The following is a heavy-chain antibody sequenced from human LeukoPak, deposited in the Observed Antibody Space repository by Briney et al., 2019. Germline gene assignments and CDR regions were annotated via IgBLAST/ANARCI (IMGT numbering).Heavy chain of an antibody. D-gene: IGHD3-22*01. CDR3: ARPRYYYDSSGPGWFFDL. Sequence: SETLSLTCTVSGGSISSCYWSWIRQPPGKGLEWIGYIYYSGSTNYNPSLKSRVTIPVDTSKNQFSLKLSSVTAADTAVYYCARPRYYYDSSGPGWFFDLWGRGTLVTVSS. CDR2: IYYSGST. J-gene: IGHJ2*01. CDR1: GGSISSCY. V-gene: IGHV4-59*08.